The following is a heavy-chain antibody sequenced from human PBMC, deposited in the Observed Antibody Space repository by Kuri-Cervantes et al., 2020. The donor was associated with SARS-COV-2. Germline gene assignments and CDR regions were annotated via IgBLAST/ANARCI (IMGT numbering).Heavy chain of an antibody. CDR3: ARDRGSSVVTIFGVVRGTYYYGMDV. CDR2: ISSSSSTI. CDR1: GFTFSSYS. V-gene: IGHV3-48*01. J-gene: IGHJ6*02. D-gene: IGHD3-3*01. Sequence: GESLKISCAASGFTFSSYSMNWVRQAPGKGLEWVSYISSSSSTIYYADSVKGRFTISRDNAKNSLFLQMNSLRGEDTAVYYCARDRGSSVVTIFGVVRGTYYYGMDVWGQGTTVTVSS.